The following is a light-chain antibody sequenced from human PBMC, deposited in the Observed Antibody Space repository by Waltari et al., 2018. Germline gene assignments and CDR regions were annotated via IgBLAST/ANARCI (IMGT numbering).Light chain of an antibody. V-gene: IGLV2-14*01. CDR2: EVS. CDR3: SSYTSSSTGV. Sequence: QSALTQPASVSGSPGQSIPISCTGTSSDVGGYNYVSWYQQHPGKAPKLMIYEVSNRPSGVSNRCSGSKSGNTASLTISGLQAEDEADYYCSSYTSSSTGVFGTGTKVTVL. CDR1: SSDVGGYNY. J-gene: IGLJ1*01.